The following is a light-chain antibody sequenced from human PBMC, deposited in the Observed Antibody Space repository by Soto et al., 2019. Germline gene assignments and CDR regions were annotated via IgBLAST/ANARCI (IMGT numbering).Light chain of an antibody. Sequence: IVLTQSPATLSLSPGERATLSCRASQSISIYLAWYQQKPGQAPRLLIYDASNRATGIPARFSGSGSGTDFTLTISSLQAEDVAVYYCQQYYSTPWTFGQGTKVDIK. CDR2: DAS. V-gene: IGKV3-11*01. CDR3: QQYYSTPWT. CDR1: QSISIY. J-gene: IGKJ1*01.